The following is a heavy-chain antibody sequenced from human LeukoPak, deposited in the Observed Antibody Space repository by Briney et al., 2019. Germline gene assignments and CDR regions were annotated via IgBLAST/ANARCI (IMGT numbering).Heavy chain of an antibody. J-gene: IGHJ6*02. Sequence: ASVKVSCKASGYTFTNYGFTWVRLAPGQGLGWVGWIIAYNGDTNYAQKLQDRVTMITDTSTSTVYMELRSLRSDDTAVYYCARNAEDYYYYGMDVWGQGTTVTVSS. CDR2: IIAYNGDT. V-gene: IGHV1-18*01. CDR3: ARNAEDYYYYGMDV. CDR1: GYTFTNYG. D-gene: IGHD2-8*01.